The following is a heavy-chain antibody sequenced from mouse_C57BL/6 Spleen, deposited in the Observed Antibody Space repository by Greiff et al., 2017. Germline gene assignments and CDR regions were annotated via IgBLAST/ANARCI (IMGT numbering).Heavy chain of an antibody. Sequence: VQLQQSGAELVRPGTSVKVSCKASGYAFTNYLIEWVKQRPGQGLEWIGVINPGSGGTNYNEKFKGKATLTADKSSSTAYMQRSSLTSEDSAVYFCARSSLLLSAMDYWGQGTSVTVSS. V-gene: IGHV1-54*01. CDR2: INPGSGGT. CDR3: ARSSLLLSAMDY. J-gene: IGHJ4*01. CDR1: GYAFTNYL. D-gene: IGHD2-10*01.